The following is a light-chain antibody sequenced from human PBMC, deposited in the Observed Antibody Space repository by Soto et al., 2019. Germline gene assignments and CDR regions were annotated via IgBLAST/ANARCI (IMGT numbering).Light chain of an antibody. Sequence: QSALTQPASVSGSPGQSITISCTGTSSDVGGYNYVSWYQHHPGKAPKLMIYEVNNRPSGVSNRFSGSKSGNTASLTIAVLLAEDAADYYCTSYTSSSPRVFGSGTKGTVL. V-gene: IGLV2-14*01. CDR3: TSYTSSSPRV. CDR2: EVN. J-gene: IGLJ1*01. CDR1: SSDVGGYNY.